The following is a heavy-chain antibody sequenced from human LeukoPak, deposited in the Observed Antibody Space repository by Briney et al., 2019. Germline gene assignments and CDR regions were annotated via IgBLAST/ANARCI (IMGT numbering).Heavy chain of an antibody. D-gene: IGHD4-17*01. Sequence: GASVKVSCKASGYTFTGYYMHWVRQAPGQGLEWMGWINPNSGGTNYAQKFQGRVTMTRDTSISTAYMELSSLRSEDTAVYYCAASGPDYGDYGGEYYFDFWGQGTLVTVSS. J-gene: IGHJ4*02. V-gene: IGHV1-2*02. CDR2: INPNSGGT. CDR3: AASGPDYGDYGGEYYFDF. CDR1: GYTFTGYY.